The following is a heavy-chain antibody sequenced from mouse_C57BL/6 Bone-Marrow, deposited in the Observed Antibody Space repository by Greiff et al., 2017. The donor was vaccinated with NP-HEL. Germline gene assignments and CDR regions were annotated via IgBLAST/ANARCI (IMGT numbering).Heavy chain of an antibody. J-gene: IGHJ2*01. D-gene: IGHD1-1*01. CDR3: YYGSSWGY. CDR2: IYPGDGDT. CDR1: GYAFSSSW. V-gene: IGHV1-82*01. Sequence: QVQLQESGPELVKPGASVKISCKASGYAFSSSWMNWVKQRPGKGLEWIGRIYPGDGDTNYNGKFKGKATLTADKSSSTAYMQLSSLTSEDSAVYFCYYGSSWGYWGQGTTLTVSS.